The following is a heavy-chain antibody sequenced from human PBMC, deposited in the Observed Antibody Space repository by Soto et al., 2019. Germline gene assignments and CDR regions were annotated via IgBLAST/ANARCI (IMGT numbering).Heavy chain of an antibody. CDR3: AKAALNYYYYMDV. CDR2: ISYDGSNK. J-gene: IGHJ6*03. Sequence: GGSLRLSCAASGFTFSSYGMHWVRQAPGKGLEWVAVISYDGSNKYYADSVKGRFTITRDNSKNTLYLQMNSLRAEDTAVYCCAKAALNYYYYMDVWGKGTTVTVSS. V-gene: IGHV3-30*18. CDR1: GFTFSSYG.